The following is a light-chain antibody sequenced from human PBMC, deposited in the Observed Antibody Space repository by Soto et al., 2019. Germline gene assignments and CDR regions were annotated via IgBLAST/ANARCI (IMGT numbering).Light chain of an antibody. CDR1: ISDVGRYNY. CDR3: SSYTSSSTPYV. CDR2: EVS. Sequence: QSVLTQPASVSGSPGHSITISCTGTISDVGRYNYVSWYQQHPGKAPKLMIYEVSNRPSGVSNRFSGSKSGNTASLTISGLQAEDEADYYCSSYTSSSTPYVFGTGTKVTGL. V-gene: IGLV2-14*01. J-gene: IGLJ1*01.